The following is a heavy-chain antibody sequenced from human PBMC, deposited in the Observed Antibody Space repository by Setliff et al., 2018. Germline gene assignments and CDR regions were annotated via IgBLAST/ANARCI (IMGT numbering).Heavy chain of an antibody. Sequence: SETLSLTCAVYGGSFSGYYWTWIRQPPGKGLEWIGEISHSGSTYYNPSLKSRVTISVDTSKNQFSLKLSSVTAADTAVYYCARRRLYSSSWFEGAFDIWGQGTMVTVSS. CDR3: ARRRLYSSSWFEGAFDI. V-gene: IGHV4-34*01. CDR2: ISHSGST. CDR1: GGSFSGYY. J-gene: IGHJ3*02. D-gene: IGHD6-13*01.